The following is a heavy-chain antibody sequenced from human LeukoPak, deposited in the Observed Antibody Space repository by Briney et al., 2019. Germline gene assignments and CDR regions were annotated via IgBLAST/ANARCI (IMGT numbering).Heavy chain of an antibody. CDR3: ASGGGYSSAWHSSDY. CDR2: IYSDGRT. J-gene: IGHJ4*02. CDR1: GFTFSTYG. D-gene: IGHD6-19*01. V-gene: IGHV3-53*01. Sequence: GGSLRLSCAASGFTFSTYGIHWVRQAPGKGLEWVSIIYSDGRTYYADFVKGRFTISRDNSKNTMYLQMNSLRAEDTAVYYCASGGGYSSAWHSSDYWGQGTLVTVSS.